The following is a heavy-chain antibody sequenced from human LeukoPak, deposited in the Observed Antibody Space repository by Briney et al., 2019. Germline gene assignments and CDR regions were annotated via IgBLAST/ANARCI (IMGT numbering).Heavy chain of an antibody. Sequence: GSLRLSCIVSGGSISSSSYYWGWIRQPPEKGLEWIGSIYNSGNTYYNPSLKSRVTISVDTSKNQFSLKLSSVTAADTAVYYCARERYYYGSTSEGNYWGQGTLVTVSS. V-gene: IGHV4-39*01. CDR1: GGSISSSSYY. D-gene: IGHD3-22*01. CDR3: ARERYYYGSTSEGNY. CDR2: IYNSGNT. J-gene: IGHJ4*02.